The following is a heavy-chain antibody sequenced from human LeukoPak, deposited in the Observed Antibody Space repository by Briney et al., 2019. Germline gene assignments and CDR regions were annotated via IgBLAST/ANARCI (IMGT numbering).Heavy chain of an antibody. CDR1: GYSFTSHW. CDR2: IDPTDSYT. J-gene: IGHJ4*02. Sequence: TGESLSISCEGSGYSFTSHWISWVRQMPGKGLEWMGTIDPTDSYTNYSPSFQGHVTISADKSISTAYLQWSSLKALDTAMYYCARQRYYYDFSGYYHDYWGQGTLVIVSA. CDR3: ARQRYYYDFSGYYHDY. D-gene: IGHD3-22*01. V-gene: IGHV5-10-1*01.